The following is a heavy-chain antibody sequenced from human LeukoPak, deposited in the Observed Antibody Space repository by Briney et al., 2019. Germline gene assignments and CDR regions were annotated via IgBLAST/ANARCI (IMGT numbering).Heavy chain of an antibody. J-gene: IGHJ4*02. CDR2: INPNSGGT. CDR1: GYTFTGYY. Sequence: ASVKVSCKASGYTFTGYYMHWVRQAPGQGLEWMGRINPNSGGTNYAQKFQGRVTMTRDTSISTAYMELSRLRSDDTAVYYCARDETIDGYYDFDYWGQGTLVTVSS. D-gene: IGHD5-24*01. CDR3: ARDETIDGYYDFDY. V-gene: IGHV1-2*06.